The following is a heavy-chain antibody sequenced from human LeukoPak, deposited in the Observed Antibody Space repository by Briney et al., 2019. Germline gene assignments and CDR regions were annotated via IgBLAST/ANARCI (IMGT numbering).Heavy chain of an antibody. V-gene: IGHV4-39*07. J-gene: IGHJ6*03. Sequence: SETLSLTCKVSGDVVSSATHYWGWIRQSPGKELEWIGSVDSRGTTYYNPSLKSRVTISVDTSKNQFSLQLGSLAAADTAVYHCARVKIVVVTTPGGGYTDAWGKGTTVTDSS. D-gene: IGHD3-22*01. CDR2: VDSRGTT. CDR1: GDVVSSATHY. CDR3: ARVKIVVVTTPGGGYTDA.